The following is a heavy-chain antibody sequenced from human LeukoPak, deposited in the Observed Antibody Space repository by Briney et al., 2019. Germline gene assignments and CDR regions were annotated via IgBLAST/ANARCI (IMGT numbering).Heavy chain of an antibody. CDR2: ISGNVGET. D-gene: IGHD6-19*01. J-gene: IGHJ4*02. CDR3: AKRTVAGALGYFDH. CDR1: GFTFSSYA. Sequence: SGGSLRLSCEASGFTFSSYAMTWVRQAPGKGLEWVSAISGNVGETYYADSVKGRFTISRDNSKNTLYLQMNSLRAEDTAVYFCAKRTVAGALGYFDHWGQGTLVTVSS. V-gene: IGHV3-23*01.